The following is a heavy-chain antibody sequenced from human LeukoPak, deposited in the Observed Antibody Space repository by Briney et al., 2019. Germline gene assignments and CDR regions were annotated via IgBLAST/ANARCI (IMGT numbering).Heavy chain of an antibody. CDR2: IYYSGST. CDR1: GGSISSYY. D-gene: IGHD1-26*01. Sequence: SETLSLTCTVSGGSISSYYWSWIRQPPGKGLEWIGYIYYSGSTNYNPSLKSRVTISVDTSKNQFSLKLSSVTAADTAVYYCASLPIVGASYYFDYWGQGTLVTVSS. J-gene: IGHJ4*02. V-gene: IGHV4-59*08. CDR3: ASLPIVGASYYFDY.